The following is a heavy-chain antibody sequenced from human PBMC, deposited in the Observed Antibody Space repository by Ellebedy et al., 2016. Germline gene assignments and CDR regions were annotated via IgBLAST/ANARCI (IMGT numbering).Heavy chain of an antibody. Sequence: ASVKVSCXASGYTFINHDITWVRQAPGQGLEWMGGSSTTNYAQKFQGRVTMTTDTSTSTAYMELRSLTFDDTAVYYCARDTRDGVGTSEAFYDPWGQGTLVTVS. CDR2: SSTT. CDR3: ARDTRDGVGTSEAFYDP. D-gene: IGHD4-23*01. V-gene: IGHV1-18*01. J-gene: IGHJ5*02. CDR1: GYTFINHD.